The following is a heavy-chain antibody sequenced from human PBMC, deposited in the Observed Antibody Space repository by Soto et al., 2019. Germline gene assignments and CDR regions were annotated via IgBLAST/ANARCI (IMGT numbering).Heavy chain of an antibody. J-gene: IGHJ4*02. Sequence: GESLKISCKGSGYSFTSYWIGWVRQMPGKGLEWMGIIYPGDSDTRYSPSFQGQVTISADKSISTAYLQWGSLKASDTAMYYCARSPAYYYDSSGPFDYWGQGTLVTVSS. V-gene: IGHV5-51*01. CDR1: GYSFTSYW. CDR2: IYPGDSDT. CDR3: ARSPAYYYDSSGPFDY. D-gene: IGHD3-22*01.